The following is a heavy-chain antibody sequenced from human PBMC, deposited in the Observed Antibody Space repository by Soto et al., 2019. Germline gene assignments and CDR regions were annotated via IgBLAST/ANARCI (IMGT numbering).Heavy chain of an antibody. D-gene: IGHD5-18*01. CDR2: ISGSGGST. J-gene: IGHJ4*02. Sequence: GCSLRLCCAASGLTVSSYAMSWARQAPGKGLEWVSAISGSGGSTYYADSVKGRFTISRDNSKNTLYLQMNSLRAEDTAVYYCAREGFGYSYGYWGQGIQVTVPQ. V-gene: IGHV3-23*01. CDR1: GLTVSSYA. CDR3: AREGFGYSYGY.